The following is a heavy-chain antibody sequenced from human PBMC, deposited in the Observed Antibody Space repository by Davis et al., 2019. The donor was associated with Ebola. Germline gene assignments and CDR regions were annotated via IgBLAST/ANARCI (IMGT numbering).Heavy chain of an antibody. J-gene: IGHJ4*02. Sequence: ASVKVSCKASGYTFTDYYMHWVRQAPGQGLEWVGRINPNSGGTNYAQKLQGRVTMTTDTSTSTAYLDLTSLRSDDTAVFYCARATFGYNSGWYADYWGPGSLVTVSS. V-gene: IGHV1-2*06. CDR3: ARATFGYNSGWYADY. CDR2: INPNSGGT. CDR1: GYTFTDYY. D-gene: IGHD6-19*01.